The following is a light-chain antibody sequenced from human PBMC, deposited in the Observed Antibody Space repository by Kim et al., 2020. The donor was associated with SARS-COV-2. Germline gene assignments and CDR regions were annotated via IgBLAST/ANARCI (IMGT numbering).Light chain of an antibody. CDR2: DAS. CDR1: QSVSSY. CDR3: QQRSNWPPIT. V-gene: IGKV3-11*01. Sequence: CPGERATLSCRARQSVSSYLAWYQQKPGQAPRHLIYDASNRATGIPARFSGSGSGTDFTLTISSLEPEDFAVYYCQQRSNWPPITFGQGTRLEIK. J-gene: IGKJ5*01.